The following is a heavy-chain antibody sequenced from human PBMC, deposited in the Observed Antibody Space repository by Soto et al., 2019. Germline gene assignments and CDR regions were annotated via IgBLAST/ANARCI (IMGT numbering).Heavy chain of an antibody. CDR2: IYHSGST. Sequence: SETLSLTCTVSGDSIWNNYWSWIRQPPGKGLEWIGYIYHSGSTYYNPSLKSRVTISVDRSKNQFSLKLGSVTAADTAVYYCARGQVVAAQHWGQGTLVTVSS. D-gene: IGHD2-15*01. J-gene: IGHJ4*02. CDR3: ARGQVVAAQH. CDR1: GDSIWNNY. V-gene: IGHV4-30-2*01.